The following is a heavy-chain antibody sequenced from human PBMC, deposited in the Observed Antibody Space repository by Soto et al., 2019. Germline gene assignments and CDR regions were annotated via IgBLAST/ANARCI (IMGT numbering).Heavy chain of an antibody. CDR1: GITFSGYW. J-gene: IGHJ4*02. CDR3: TTDYYGSQNH. V-gene: IGHV3-74*03. CDR2: INTYGSDT. Sequence: GGSLRLSCAASGITFSGYWMQWVRQGPGKGPGWVSRINTYGSDTKYADSVKGRFTISRDNAKNPLYLQMSSLRAEDTAVYYCTTDYYGSQNHWGQGTLVTVSS. D-gene: IGHD3-10*01.